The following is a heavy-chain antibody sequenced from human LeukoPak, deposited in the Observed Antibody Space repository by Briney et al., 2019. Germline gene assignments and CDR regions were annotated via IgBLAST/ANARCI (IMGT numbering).Heavy chain of an antibody. Sequence: GGSLRLSCAASGLTFSSYSMNWVRQAPGKGLEWVSSISSSSSYIYYADSVKGRFTISRDNAKNSLYLQMNSLRAEDTAVYYCARVRDDLLPIFDYWGQGTLVTVSS. V-gene: IGHV3-21*01. D-gene: IGHD3-22*01. J-gene: IGHJ4*02. CDR3: ARVRDDLLPIFDY. CDR1: GLTFSSYS. CDR2: ISSSSSYI.